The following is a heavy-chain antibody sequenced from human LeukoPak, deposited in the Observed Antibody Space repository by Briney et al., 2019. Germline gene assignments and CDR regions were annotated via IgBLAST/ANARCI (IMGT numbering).Heavy chain of an antibody. J-gene: IGHJ4*02. V-gene: IGHV3-23*01. D-gene: IGHD3-22*01. CDR1: GITLSNYG. CDR2: ISGSAGGT. CDR3: AKRGVVIRVILVGFHKEAYYFDS. Sequence: GGSLRLSCVVSGITLSNYGMSWVRPALGRGLEWVAGISGSAGGTNYADSVKGRFTLSRDNSKNTLYLQMNRLRAEDTAVYFCAKRGVVIRVILVGFHKEAYYFDSWGQGALVTVSS.